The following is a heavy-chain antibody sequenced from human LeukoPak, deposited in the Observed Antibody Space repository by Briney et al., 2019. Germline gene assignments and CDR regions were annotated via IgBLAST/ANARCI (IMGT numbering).Heavy chain of an antibody. J-gene: IGHJ6*02. V-gene: IGHV5-51*01. Sequence: GESLKISCKGSGYSFTSYWIGWVRQMPGKGLEWMGIIYPGDSDTRYSPSFQGQVTISADKSISTAYLQWSSLKASDTAMYYCARRGIAVAGWGYYYGMDVWGQGTTVTVSS. CDR1: GYSFTSYW. D-gene: IGHD6-19*01. CDR3: ARRGIAVAGWGYYYGMDV. CDR2: IYPGDSDT.